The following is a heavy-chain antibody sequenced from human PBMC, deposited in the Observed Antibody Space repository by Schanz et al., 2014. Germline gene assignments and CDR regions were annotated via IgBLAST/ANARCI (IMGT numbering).Heavy chain of an antibody. Sequence: QVQVIQSGPEVKKPGASVKVSCKASGYIFTNHYLHWVRQAPGQGLEWMGRISPSSGGTNYAQNFQGRVTMTKDTSINTVYMELSTLTSDDTAVYYCARESVSRTRLFDPWGQGTLVTVSS. CDR2: ISPSSGGT. CDR1: GYIFTNHY. J-gene: IGHJ5*02. D-gene: IGHD3-3*01. V-gene: IGHV1-2*06. CDR3: ARESVSRTRLFDP.